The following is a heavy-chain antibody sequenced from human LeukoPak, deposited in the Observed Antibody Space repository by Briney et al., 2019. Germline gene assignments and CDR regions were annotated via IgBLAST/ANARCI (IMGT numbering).Heavy chain of an antibody. CDR1: GGSISSGDYY. D-gene: IGHD3-3*01. V-gene: IGHV4-30-4*01. J-gene: IGHJ6*02. CDR3: ARDQSDFWSGFALHPLNYYYYGMDV. Sequence: KPSETLSLTCTVSGGSISSGDYYWSWIRQPPGKGLEWIGYIYYSGSTYYNPSLKSRVTISVDTSKNQFSLKLSSVTAADTAVYYCARDQSDFWSGFALHPLNYYYYGMDVWGQGTTVTVSS. CDR2: IYYSGST.